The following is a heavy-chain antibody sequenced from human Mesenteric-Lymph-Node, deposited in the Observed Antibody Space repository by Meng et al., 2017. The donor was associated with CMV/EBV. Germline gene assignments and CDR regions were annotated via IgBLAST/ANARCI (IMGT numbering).Heavy chain of an antibody. J-gene: IGHJ4*02. CDR1: GYTFTSYY. D-gene: IGHD4/OR15-4a*01. Sequence: SVKVSCKASGYTFTSYYMHWVRQAPGQGLEWMGGIIPVFGTPNYAQSFQGRVTITTDESTSTAYMELSRLTSEDTAVYYCARQGAFYYFRYWGQGSLVTVSS. CDR3: ARQGAFYYFRY. CDR2: IIPVFGTP. V-gene: IGHV1-69*05.